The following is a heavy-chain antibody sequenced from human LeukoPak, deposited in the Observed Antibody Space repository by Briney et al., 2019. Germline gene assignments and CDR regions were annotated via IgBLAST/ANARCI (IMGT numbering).Heavy chain of an antibody. Sequence: GGSLRLSCAASGFTFSNYAMVWVRQAPGKGLEWVSAISQSGDNTFYADSVRGRFTISRDNAKNSLYLQMNSLRAEDTAVYYCARDEEGSYKGYWGQGTLVTVSS. V-gene: IGHV3-23*01. D-gene: IGHD3-10*01. CDR3: ARDEEGSYKGY. J-gene: IGHJ4*02. CDR2: ISQSGDNT. CDR1: GFTFSNYA.